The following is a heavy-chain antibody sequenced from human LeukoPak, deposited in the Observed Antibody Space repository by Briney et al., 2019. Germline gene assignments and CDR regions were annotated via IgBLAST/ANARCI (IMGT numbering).Heavy chain of an antibody. CDR2: IGPKSADT. J-gene: IGHJ3*01. CDR3: ARDGLPGRSDAFDL. V-gene: IGHV1-2*02. Sequence: ASVKVSCKASGYTFTDYYIHWVRQAPGQGLEWMTYIGPKSADTQYAQKFQGRVTMTLDTSISTAYMELKWLTAVDTAVYYCARDGLPGRSDAFDLWGQDTMVTVSS. D-gene: IGHD3-9*01. CDR1: GYTFTDYY.